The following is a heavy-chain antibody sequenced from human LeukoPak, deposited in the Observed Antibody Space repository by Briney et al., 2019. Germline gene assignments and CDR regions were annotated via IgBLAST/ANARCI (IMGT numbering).Heavy chain of an antibody. J-gene: IGHJ4*02. CDR1: GFTFSSYA. CDR3: ARDNRNYGDY. CDR2: ISYDGSNK. V-gene: IGHV3-30-3*01. D-gene: IGHD1-14*01. Sequence: GGALRLSCAASGFTFSSYAMHWVRQAPGKGLEWVAVISYDGSNKYYADSVKGRFTISRDDSKNTLYLQMNSLRAEDTAVYYCARDNRNYGDYWGQGTLVTVSS.